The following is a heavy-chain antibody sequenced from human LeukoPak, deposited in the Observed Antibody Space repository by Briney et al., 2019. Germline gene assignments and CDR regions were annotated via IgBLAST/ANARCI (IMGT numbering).Heavy chain of an antibody. V-gene: IGHV4-34*01. CDR2: INHSGST. D-gene: IGHD5-12*01. CDR1: GGSFSGYY. J-gene: IGHJ4*02. Sequence: PSETLSLTCAVYGGSFSGYYWSWIRQPPGKGLEWIGEINHSGSTNYNPSLKSRVTISVDTSKNQFSLKLSSVTAADTAVYYCARARKVVATLPFDYWGQGTLVTVSS. CDR3: ARARKVVATLPFDY.